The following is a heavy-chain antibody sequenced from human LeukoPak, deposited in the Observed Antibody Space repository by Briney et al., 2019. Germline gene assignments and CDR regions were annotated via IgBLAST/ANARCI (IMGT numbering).Heavy chain of an antibody. D-gene: IGHD5-18*01. V-gene: IGHV4-61*02. Sequence: PSETLSLTCTVSGGSISSGSYYWSWIRQPAGKGLEWIGRIYTSGSTNYNPSLKSRVTISVDTSKNQFSLKLSSVTAADTAVYYCARGRKAMDFDFWGQGTLVTASS. J-gene: IGHJ4*02. CDR1: GGSISSGSYY. CDR2: IYTSGST. CDR3: ARGRKAMDFDF.